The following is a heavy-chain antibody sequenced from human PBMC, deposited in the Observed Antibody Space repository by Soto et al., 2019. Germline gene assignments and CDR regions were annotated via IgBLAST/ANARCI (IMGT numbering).Heavy chain of an antibody. J-gene: IGHJ4*02. CDR3: ARDGGGLSIVGYYFDY. D-gene: IGHD1-26*01. CDR1: GGSISSFY. CDR2: IYSGGRN. V-gene: IGHV4-4*07. Sequence: SETLSLTCTVSGGSISSFYWSWIRQPAGKGLEWIGRIYSGGRNNYTPSLKSRVTMSVDTSKNEFSLKLSSVTAADTAVYYCARDGGGLSIVGYYFDYWGQGTLVTVSS.